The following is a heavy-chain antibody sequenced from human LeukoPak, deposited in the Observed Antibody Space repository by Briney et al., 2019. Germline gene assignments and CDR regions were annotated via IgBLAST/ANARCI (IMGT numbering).Heavy chain of an antibody. CDR2: IYYSGST. J-gene: IGHJ5*02. D-gene: IGHD2-21*02. Sequence: SETLSLTCTVSGGSISSSSYYWGWIRQPPGKGLEWIGSIYYSGSTYYNPSLKSRVTISVDTSKNQFSLKLSSVTAADTAVYYCARGRGVSRPGIRFDPWGQGTLVTVSS. CDR1: GGSISSSSYY. CDR3: ARGRGVSRPGIRFDP. V-gene: IGHV4-39*07.